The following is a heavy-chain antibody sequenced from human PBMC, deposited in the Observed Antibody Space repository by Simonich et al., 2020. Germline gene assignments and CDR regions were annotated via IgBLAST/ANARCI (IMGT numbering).Heavy chain of an antibody. Sequence: EVQLVESGGGLVQPGGSLRLSCAASGFTFSSYGMHWVRQAPGKGLVWVAGIKSDGRSTSYADSVKGRFTISRDNAKNTLYLQMNSLRAEDTAVYYCARDYSNYDAFDIWGQGTMVTVSS. CDR2: IKSDGRST. CDR3: ARDYSNYDAFDI. D-gene: IGHD4-4*01. J-gene: IGHJ3*02. CDR1: GFTFSSYG. V-gene: IGHV3-74*01.